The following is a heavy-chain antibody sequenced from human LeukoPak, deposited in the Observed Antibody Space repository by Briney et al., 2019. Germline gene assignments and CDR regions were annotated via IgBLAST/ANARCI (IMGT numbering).Heavy chain of an antibody. J-gene: IGHJ3*02. D-gene: IGHD3-9*01. CDR2: ISYDGSIK. CDR3: TRGTKVGSNSDWADAFDI. CDR1: AFTFRSYA. Sequence: GRSLRLSCAASAFTFRSYAMYWVRQAPGKGLEWVAVISYDGSIKYHADSVKGRFTISRDNSKNTLYLQMNSLRADDTAVYFCTRGTKVGSNSDWADAFDIWGRGTIVTVSS. V-gene: IGHV3-30*04.